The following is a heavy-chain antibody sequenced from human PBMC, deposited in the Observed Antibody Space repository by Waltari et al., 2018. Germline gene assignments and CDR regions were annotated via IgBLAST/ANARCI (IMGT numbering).Heavy chain of an antibody. J-gene: IGHJ4*02. V-gene: IGHV4-34*01. CDR3: ARAFPSWGFDY. D-gene: IGHD1-26*01. CDR1: GGSFRGYY. CDR2: INHSGST. Sequence: QVQLQQWGAGLLKPSETLSLTCAVYGGSFRGYYWSWIRQPPGKGLEWIGEINHSGSTNYNPSLKSRVTISVDTSKNQFSLKLSSVTAADTAVYYCARAFPSWGFDYWGQGTLVTVSS.